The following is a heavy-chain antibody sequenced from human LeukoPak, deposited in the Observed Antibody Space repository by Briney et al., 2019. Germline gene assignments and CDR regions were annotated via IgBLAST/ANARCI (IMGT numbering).Heavy chain of an antibody. V-gene: IGHV3-30*18. CDR3: AKDPIISWFFFDY. CDR2: ISYDGSNK. J-gene: IGHJ4*02. CDR1: GFTFSSYG. Sequence: GGSLRLFCAASGFTFSSYGMHWVRQAPGKGLEWVAVISYDGSNKYYADSVKGRFTISRDNSKNTLYLQMNSLRAEDTAVYYCAKDPIISWFFFDYWGQGTLVTVSS. D-gene: IGHD6-13*01.